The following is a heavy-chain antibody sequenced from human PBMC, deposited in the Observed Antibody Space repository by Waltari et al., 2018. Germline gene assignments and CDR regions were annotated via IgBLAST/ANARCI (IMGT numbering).Heavy chain of an antibody. D-gene: IGHD5-18*01. V-gene: IGHV3-21*01. Sequence: EVQLVESGGDLVKPGGSLSPSCPASGFTFSSYSMNWVRQVPGKGLECVSFISSGGSNIYYADSVKGRFTISRDNAKNSLYLQMNSLRVDDTAVYYCARIDGYNPDYWGQGTLVTVSS. CDR2: ISSGGSNI. J-gene: IGHJ4*02. CDR3: ARIDGYNPDY. CDR1: GFTFSSYS.